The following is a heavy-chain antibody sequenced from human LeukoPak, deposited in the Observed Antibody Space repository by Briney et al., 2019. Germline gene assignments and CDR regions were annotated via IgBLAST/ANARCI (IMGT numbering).Heavy chain of an antibody. J-gene: IGHJ6*02. Sequence: ASVKVSCKASGYTFTSYVISWVRQAPGQGLEWRGWISAYNGNTNYAQKLQGRVTMTTDTSTSTAYMELRSLGSDDTAVYYCARDGSAADIYYYYGMDVWGQGTTVTVSS. CDR2: ISAYNGNT. D-gene: IGHD3-10*01. CDR1: GYTFTSYV. V-gene: IGHV1-18*01. CDR3: ARDGSAADIYYYYGMDV.